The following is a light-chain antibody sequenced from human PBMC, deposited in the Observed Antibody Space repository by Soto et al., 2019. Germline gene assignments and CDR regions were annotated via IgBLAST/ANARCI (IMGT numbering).Light chain of an antibody. CDR2: GAS. J-gene: IGKJ1*01. CDR1: QSIGSF. CDR3: QQYNSYLWT. Sequence: DIQMTQSPSTLSASVGDRVTITCRASQSIGSFLAWYQQRPGKAPKLLIYGASNLESGVPSRFSGSGSGTEFTLTISSXQPDDFATYYCQQYNSYLWTFGQGTKVDIK. V-gene: IGKV1-5*01.